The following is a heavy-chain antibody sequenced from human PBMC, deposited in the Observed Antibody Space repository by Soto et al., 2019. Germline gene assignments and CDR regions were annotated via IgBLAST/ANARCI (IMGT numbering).Heavy chain of an antibody. CDR2: MNGDGTST. CDR3: ARSTSARFEY. J-gene: IGHJ4*01. CDR1: GFTFSSYW. Sequence: EVQQVESGGGLVQPGGSLRLSCAASGFTFSSYWMHWVRQVPGKGLVWVSRMNGDGTSTNYADSVKGRFTISRDNAKNTLCLQMNSLRAEDTAVYYCARSTSARFEYWGHGTLVTVSS. D-gene: IGHD1-1*01. V-gene: IGHV3-74*01.